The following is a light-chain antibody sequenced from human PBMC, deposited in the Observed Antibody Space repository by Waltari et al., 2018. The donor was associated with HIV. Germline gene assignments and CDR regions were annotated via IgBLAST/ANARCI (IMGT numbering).Light chain of an antibody. CDR2: TYN. V-gene: IGLV1-44*01. Sequence: QSVLTQPPSASGIPGQRVTFSCSGSRSYIGRNTVNCYQHLPVTAPKLLIYTYNQRPSGVPDRFSGSRSGTTASLAISGLQSEDEADYYCASWDDSLNGYVFGPGTKVTVL. CDR3: ASWDDSLNGYV. CDR1: RSYIGRNT. J-gene: IGLJ1*01.